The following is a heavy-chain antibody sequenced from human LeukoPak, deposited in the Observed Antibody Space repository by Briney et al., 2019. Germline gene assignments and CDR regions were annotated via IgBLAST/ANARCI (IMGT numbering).Heavy chain of an antibody. Sequence: GRSLRLSCAASGFTFSSYSMNWVRQAPGKGLEWVSSISSSSSYIYYADSVKGRFTISRDNAKNSLYLQMNSLRAEDTAVYYCASGYDSSGYYYNYWGQGTLVTVSS. V-gene: IGHV3-21*01. D-gene: IGHD3-22*01. CDR3: ASGYDSSGYYYNY. CDR1: GFTFSSYS. J-gene: IGHJ4*02. CDR2: ISSSSSYI.